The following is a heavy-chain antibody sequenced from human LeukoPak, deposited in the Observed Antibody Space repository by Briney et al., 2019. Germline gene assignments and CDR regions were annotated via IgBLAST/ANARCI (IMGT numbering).Heavy chain of an antibody. V-gene: IGHV4-38-2*02. D-gene: IGHD3-22*01. J-gene: IGHJ4*02. Sequence: SETLSLTCTVSGYSISSGYYWGWIRQPPGKGLEWIGSIYHSGSTYYNPSLKSRVTISVDTSKNQFSLKLSSVTAADTAVYYCARAPRDSSGYYRDYWGQGTLVTVSS. CDR2: IYHSGST. CDR1: GYSISSGYY. CDR3: ARAPRDSSGYYRDY.